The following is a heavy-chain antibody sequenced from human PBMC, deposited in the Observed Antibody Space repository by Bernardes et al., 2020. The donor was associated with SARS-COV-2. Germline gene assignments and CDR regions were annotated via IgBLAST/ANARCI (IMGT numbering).Heavy chain of an antibody. CDR1: GFTLSSHG. CDR3: ARWDGSGTKYLGY. J-gene: IGHJ4*02. V-gene: IGHV3-33*01. Sequence: LIPSCAASGFTLSSHGFHWVRQAPGRGLEWVAAISATGINTYYGDFVKGRFTVSRDNSKLYLQMNTLRADDTAVYYCARWDGSGTKYLGYWGQGTLVTGSS. CDR2: ISATGINT. D-gene: IGHD3-10*01.